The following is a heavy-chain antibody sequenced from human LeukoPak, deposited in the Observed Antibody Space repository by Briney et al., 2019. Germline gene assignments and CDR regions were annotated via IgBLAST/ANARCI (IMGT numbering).Heavy chain of an antibody. CDR3: ARDRGRWLYYYGMDV. CDR1: GFTFSSYG. Sequence: PGGSLRLSCAASGFTFSSYGMHWVRQAPGKGLEWVAVISYDGSNKYYADSVKGRFTISRDNSKNTLYLQMNSLRAEDTAVYYCARDRGRWLYYYGMDVWGQGTTVTVSS. V-gene: IGHV3-30*03. D-gene: IGHD5-24*01. J-gene: IGHJ6*02. CDR2: ISYDGSNK.